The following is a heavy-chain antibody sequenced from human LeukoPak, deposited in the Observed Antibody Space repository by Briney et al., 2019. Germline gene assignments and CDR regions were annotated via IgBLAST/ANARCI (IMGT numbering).Heavy chain of an antibody. J-gene: IGHJ4*02. D-gene: IGHD3-22*01. V-gene: IGHV4-61*01. CDR3: ARDSRGYYDSSGYFDH. Sequence: SETLSLTCTVSGDSVSSDSYYWSWIRQPPGKGLEWIGYIYYSGTTKQNPSLKSRVTLSVDTSKNQLYLKLNSATAADTAVYYCARDSRGYYDSSGYFDHWGQGTLVTVSS. CDR1: GDSVSSDSYY. CDR2: IYYSGTT.